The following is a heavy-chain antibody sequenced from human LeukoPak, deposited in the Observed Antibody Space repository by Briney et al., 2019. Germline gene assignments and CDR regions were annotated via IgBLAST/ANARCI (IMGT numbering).Heavy chain of an antibody. Sequence: ASVKVSCKASGYTFTSYYMHWVRQAPGQGLEWMGIINPSGGSTSYAQKFQGRVTMTTDTSTSTVYMELSSLRSEDTAVYYCARDEQDYGDYFNPGTIDYWGQGTLVTVSS. V-gene: IGHV1-46*01. CDR2: INPSGGST. CDR1: GYTFTSYY. D-gene: IGHD4-17*01. J-gene: IGHJ4*02. CDR3: ARDEQDYGDYFNPGTIDY.